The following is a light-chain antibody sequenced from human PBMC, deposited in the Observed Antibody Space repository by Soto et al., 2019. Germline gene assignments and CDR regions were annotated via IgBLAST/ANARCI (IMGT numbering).Light chain of an antibody. CDR3: QQYGSAPPYT. CDR2: GAS. J-gene: IGKJ2*01. Sequence: EIVLTQSPGTLSLSPGERATLSCRARQSVSSSYLAWYQQNPGQAPRLLIYGASSRATGIPDRFSGSGSGTDFTLTISRLEPEDFAVYYCQQYGSAPPYTVGQGTKLEIK. CDR1: QSVSSSY. V-gene: IGKV3-20*01.